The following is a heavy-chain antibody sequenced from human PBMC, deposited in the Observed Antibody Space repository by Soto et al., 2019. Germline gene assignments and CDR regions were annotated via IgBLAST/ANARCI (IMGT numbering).Heavy chain of an antibody. Sequence: GASVKVSCKASGYTFTGYYMHWVRQAPGQGLEWMGWINPNSGGTNYAQKFQGWVTMTRDTSISTAYMELSRLRSDDTAVYYCARAWSRSPTINMVRGVIIADNYYYGMDVWGQGTTVTVSS. CDR3: ARAWSRSPTINMVRGVIIADNYYYGMDV. J-gene: IGHJ6*02. D-gene: IGHD3-10*01. CDR1: GYTFTGYY. CDR2: INPNSGGT. V-gene: IGHV1-2*04.